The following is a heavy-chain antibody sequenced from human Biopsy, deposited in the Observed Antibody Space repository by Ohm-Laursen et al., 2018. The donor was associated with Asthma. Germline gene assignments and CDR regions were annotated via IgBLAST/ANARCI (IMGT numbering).Heavy chain of an antibody. CDR3: ARTFHFWSPYHAEHYQL. J-gene: IGHJ1*01. Sequence: SLRLSCAASGFSFSEFVMHWVRQAPGKGLEWVAVISYDGSTKYYADSVKDRFTISRDNAKNSLYLQMNSLRAENTAVYYCARTFHFWSPYHAEHYQLWGQGTLVTVSS. V-gene: IGHV3-30*03. CDR1: GFSFSEFV. D-gene: IGHD3-3*02. CDR2: ISYDGSTK.